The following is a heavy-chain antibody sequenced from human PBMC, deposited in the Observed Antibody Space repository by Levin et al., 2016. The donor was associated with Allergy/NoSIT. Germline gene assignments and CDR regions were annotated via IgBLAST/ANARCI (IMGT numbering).Heavy chain of an antibody. CDR2: IDHRGRT. CDR3: ARYRDGDRGVDFDY. J-gene: IGHJ4*02. D-gene: IGHD5-24*01. V-gene: IGHV4-61*03. Sequence: WIRQPPGKGLEWIGFIDHRGRTSYNPSLKSRVTISSDTSKNHFSLKLSSVAAADTAVYYCARYRDGDRGVDFDYWGQGTLVTVSS.